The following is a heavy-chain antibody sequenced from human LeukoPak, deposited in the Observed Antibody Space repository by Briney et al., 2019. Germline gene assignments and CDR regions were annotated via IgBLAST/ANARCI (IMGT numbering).Heavy chain of an antibody. CDR3: ARTWSSYDSSGYSTGYYFDY. CDR2: IKHGGST. Sequence: SETLSLTCAVHGASFSDFYWNWIRQPPGKGLEWIGEIKHGGSTTYNPSLESRVTISVDTSKNQFSLKLSSVTAADTAVYYCARTWSSYDSSGYSTGYYFDYWGQGTLVTVSS. J-gene: IGHJ4*02. D-gene: IGHD3-22*01. CDR1: GASFSDFY. V-gene: IGHV4-34*01.